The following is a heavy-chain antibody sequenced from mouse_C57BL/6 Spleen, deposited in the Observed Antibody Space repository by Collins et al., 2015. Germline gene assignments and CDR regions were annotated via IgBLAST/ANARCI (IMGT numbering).Heavy chain of an antibody. V-gene: IGHV2-4-1*01. D-gene: IGHD2-12*01. J-gene: IGHJ4*01. CDR3: ARNWERRNAMDY. CDR1: GFSLTTCG. CDR2: IWGGGGT. Sequence: QVQLNRSGPGLVQPSQSLSITCTVSGFSLTTCGIHWVRQSPGKGLEWLGVIWGGGGTDYNAAFISRLSISKDNSKSQVFFKMNSLQADDTAIYHCARNWERRNAMDYWGQGTSVTVSS.